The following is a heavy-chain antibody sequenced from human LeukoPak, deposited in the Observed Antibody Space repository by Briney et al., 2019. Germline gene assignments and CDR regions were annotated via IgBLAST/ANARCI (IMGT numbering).Heavy chain of an antibody. CDR3: ARGSYDYVWGSYRLSYFDY. Sequence: XWXWXXXPPGKGLEWIGEINHSGSTNYNPSLKSRVTISVDTSKTQFSLKLSSVTAADTAVYYCARGSYDYVWGSYRLSYFDYWGQGTLVTVSS. J-gene: IGHJ4*02. CDR1: X. CDR2: INHSGST. D-gene: IGHD3-16*02. V-gene: IGHV4-34*01.